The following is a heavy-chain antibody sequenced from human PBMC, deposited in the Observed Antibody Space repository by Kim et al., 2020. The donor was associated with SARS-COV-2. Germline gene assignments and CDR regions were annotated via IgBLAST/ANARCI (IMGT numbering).Heavy chain of an antibody. D-gene: IGHD6-19*01. CDR3: AVGRSSALDY. CDR2: TI. J-gene: IGHJ4*02. V-gene: IGHV3-11*04. Sequence: TIYYADSVKGRFTISRDNAKNSLYLQMNSLRAEDTAVYYCAVGRSSALDYWGQGTLVTVSS.